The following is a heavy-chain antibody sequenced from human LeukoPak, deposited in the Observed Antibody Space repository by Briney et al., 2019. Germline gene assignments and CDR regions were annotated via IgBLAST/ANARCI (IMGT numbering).Heavy chain of an antibody. CDR1: GFTFSSYE. J-gene: IGHJ1*01. CDR3: AAGGYYDGSGYYKYFQH. Sequence: GGSLRLSCAASGFTFSSYEMNWVRQAPGKGLEWVSSIRSDSTYIYHADSVKGRFTLSRDNAKNPVFLQMNSLRAEDTAVYYCAAGGYYDGSGYYKYFQHWGQGTLVTVSS. CDR2: IRSDSTYI. V-gene: IGHV3-21*01. D-gene: IGHD3-22*01.